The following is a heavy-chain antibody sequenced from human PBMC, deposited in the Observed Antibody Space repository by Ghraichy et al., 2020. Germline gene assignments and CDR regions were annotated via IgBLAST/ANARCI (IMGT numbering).Heavy chain of an antibody. Sequence: GESLNISCAASGFTFSSYNMTWVRQAPGKGLEWVSSIRSGISFMYYAVSVKGRFTVSRDNPKNSLYLHMNSLRAEDTAVYYCARDLFSSGLGAYGYFYHWGRGALVTVSS. J-gene: IGHJ2*01. D-gene: IGHD3-22*01. CDR3: ARDLFSSGLGAYGYFYH. CDR1: GFTFSSYN. V-gene: IGHV3-21*01. CDR2: IRSGISFM.